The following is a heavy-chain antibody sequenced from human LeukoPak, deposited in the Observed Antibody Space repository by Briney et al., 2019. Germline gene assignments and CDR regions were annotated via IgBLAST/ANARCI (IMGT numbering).Heavy chain of an antibody. Sequence: SVKVSGKASGGTFNSYSITWVRQAPGQGLDWMGGIMPLFNTANYAQQFQGRVTITTDESTSTAYMELSSLRFEDTAMYYCARVDRYHYYLDVWGKGTTVTVSS. CDR1: GGTFNSYS. J-gene: IGHJ6*03. CDR2: IMPLFNTA. V-gene: IGHV1-69*05. CDR3: ARVDRYHYYLDV.